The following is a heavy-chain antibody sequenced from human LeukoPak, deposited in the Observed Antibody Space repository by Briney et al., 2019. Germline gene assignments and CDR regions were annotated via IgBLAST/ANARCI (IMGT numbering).Heavy chain of an antibody. CDR1: GFTFSSYW. Sequence: GGSLRLSCAASGFTFSSYWMSWVRQTPGKGLEWVANIKQDGSEKYYVDSVKGRFTISRDNAKNSLHLQMNSLRAEDTAVYYCTRDFLGVRGAPFCFDYWGQGTLVTVSS. J-gene: IGHJ4*02. V-gene: IGHV3-7*01. CDR3: TRDFLGVRGAPFCFDY. CDR2: IKQDGSEK. D-gene: IGHD3-10*01.